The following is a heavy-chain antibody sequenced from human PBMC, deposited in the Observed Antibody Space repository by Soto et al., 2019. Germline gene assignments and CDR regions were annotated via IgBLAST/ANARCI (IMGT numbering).Heavy chain of an antibody. CDR2: IYPGDSDT. J-gene: IGHJ3*02. CDR1: GYSCTSYW. D-gene: IGHD2-21*02. V-gene: IGHV5-51*01. CDR3: ARSDIVVVTAAFDI. Sequence: GESLRISCKGSGYSCTSYWIGWVRQMPGKGPEWMGIIYPGDSDTRYSPSFQGQVTISADKSISTAYLQWSSLKASDTAMYYCARSDIVVVTAAFDIWGQGTMVPV.